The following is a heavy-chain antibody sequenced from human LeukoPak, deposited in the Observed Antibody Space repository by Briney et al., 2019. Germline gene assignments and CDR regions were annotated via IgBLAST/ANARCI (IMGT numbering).Heavy chain of an antibody. Sequence: GGSLRLSCATSGFTFNTNAMSWVRQAPGKGLEWVSTIGNTETFYADSVTGRFTISRDNSENTLYLQMNSLRAEDTAVYYCARARTTRGFDYWGQGTLVTVSS. CDR2: IGNTET. J-gene: IGHJ4*02. CDR1: GFTFNTNA. D-gene: IGHD4-17*01. CDR3: ARARTTRGFDY. V-gene: IGHV3-23*01.